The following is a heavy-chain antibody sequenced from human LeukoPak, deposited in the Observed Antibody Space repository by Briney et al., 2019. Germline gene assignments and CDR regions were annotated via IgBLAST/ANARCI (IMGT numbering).Heavy chain of an antibody. J-gene: IGHJ3*02. V-gene: IGHV3-30*18. CDR1: GFTFSSYG. Sequence: GGSLRLSCAASGFTFSSYGMHWVRQAPGKGLEWVAVISYDGSNKYYADSVKGRFTISRDNSKNTLYLQMNSLRAEDAALYYCAKFVCSSTSCHLGAFDIWGQGTMVTVSS. D-gene: IGHD2-2*01. CDR3: AKFVCSSTSCHLGAFDI. CDR2: ISYDGSNK.